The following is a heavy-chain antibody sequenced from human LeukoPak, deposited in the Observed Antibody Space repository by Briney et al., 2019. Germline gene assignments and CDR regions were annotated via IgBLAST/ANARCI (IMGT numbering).Heavy chain of an antibody. CDR2: INPNSGDR. V-gene: IGHV1-2*02. Sequence: ASVKVSCKASGYTFSGFYIHWVRQAPGQGLEWMGWINPNSGDRNYAQKFQGRVTMTRDTSISTAYMELSRLRSDDTAVYYCARERGNYYDSSGTGVFDYWGQGTLVTVSS. D-gene: IGHD3-22*01. CDR3: ARERGNYYDSSGTGVFDY. J-gene: IGHJ4*02. CDR1: GYTFSGFY.